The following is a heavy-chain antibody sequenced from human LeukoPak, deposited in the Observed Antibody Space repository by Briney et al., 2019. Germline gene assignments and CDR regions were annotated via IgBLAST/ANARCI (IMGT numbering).Heavy chain of an antibody. D-gene: IGHD6-19*01. Sequence: GGSLRLSCAVSGFTVSSNYMSWVRPAPGKGLEWVSVIYRGGTTYSADSVKGRFTISRDNSKNTLYLQMNSLRADDTAVYYCAKTPLAVAPGDFFDYWGQGTLVTVSS. CDR1: GFTVSSNY. CDR2: IYRGGTT. V-gene: IGHV3-53*01. CDR3: AKTPLAVAPGDFFDY. J-gene: IGHJ4*02.